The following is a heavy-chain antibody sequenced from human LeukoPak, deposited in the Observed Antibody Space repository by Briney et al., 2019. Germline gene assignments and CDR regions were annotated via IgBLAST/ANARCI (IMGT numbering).Heavy chain of an antibody. CDR3: ARDPSGHGLDV. CDR2: VNANGINT. Sequence: PGGSLRLSCAASGFAFNFYAMTWIRQAPGKGLQWLSTVNANGINTYYADSVRGRFTISRDNSKNTLYLQLNSLRAEDTAVYYCARDPSGHGLDVWGQGTTATVSS. D-gene: IGHD5-12*01. J-gene: IGHJ6*02. CDR1: GFAFNFYA. V-gene: IGHV3-23*01.